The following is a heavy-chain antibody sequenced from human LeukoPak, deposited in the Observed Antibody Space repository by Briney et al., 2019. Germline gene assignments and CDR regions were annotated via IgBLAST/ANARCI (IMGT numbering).Heavy chain of an antibody. CDR2: IYYSGST. CDR3: ASGNYYYDSSGYPQKPNWFDP. D-gene: IGHD3-22*01. CDR1: GGSISSYY. V-gene: IGHV4-59*12. J-gene: IGHJ5*02. Sequence: SETLSLTCTVSGGSISSYYWNWIRQPPGKGLEWIGYIYYSGSTNYNPSLKSRVTISVDTSKNQFSLKLSSVTAADTAVYYCASGNYYYDSSGYPQKPNWFDPWGQGTLVTVSS.